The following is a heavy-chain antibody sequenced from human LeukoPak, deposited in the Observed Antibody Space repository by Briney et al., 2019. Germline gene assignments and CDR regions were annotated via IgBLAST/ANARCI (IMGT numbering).Heavy chain of an antibody. D-gene: IGHD1-1*01. J-gene: IGHJ4*01. CDR1: GGSISSGSYY. CDR3: ARMPTGKIFDY. V-gene: IGHV4-39*07. Sequence: SEPLSLTCTVSGGSISSGSYYWGWVRQPPGKGLEWIATIYYSGSTYYNPSLKSRVTISVDTSKNQFSLKLNSVTAADTAVYYCARMPTGKIFDYWGQGTLVTVSS. CDR2: IYYSGST.